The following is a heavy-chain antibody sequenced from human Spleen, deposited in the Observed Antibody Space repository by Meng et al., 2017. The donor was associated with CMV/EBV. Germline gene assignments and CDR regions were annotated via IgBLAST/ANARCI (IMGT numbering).Heavy chain of an antibody. J-gene: IGHJ6*02. CDR2: ISAYNGNT. Sequence: ASVKVSCKASGYTFTSYGISWVRQAPGQGLEWMGWISAYNGNTNYAQKLQGRVTMTTDTSTRTAYMELRSLRSDDTAVYYCARGIDTVTSWLRHYHYYYAMDLWGQGTTVTVSS. CDR1: GYTFTSYG. V-gene: IGHV1-18*01. CDR3: ARGIDTVTSWLRHYHYYYAMDL. D-gene: IGHD6-19*01.